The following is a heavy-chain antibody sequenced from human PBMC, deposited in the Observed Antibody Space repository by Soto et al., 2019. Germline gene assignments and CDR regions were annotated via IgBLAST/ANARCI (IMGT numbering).Heavy chain of an antibody. Sequence: ASVKVSCKASGYTFTSHYMHWVRQAPGQGLEWMGVIHPSGGSTSYAQKFQGRVTMTRDTSTSIVYMELSSLTSEDTAVYYCARVSDRFDYWGQGTLVTVSS. V-gene: IGHV1-46*01. CDR3: ARVSDRFDY. CDR1: GYTFTSHY. D-gene: IGHD3-10*01. CDR2: IHPSGGST. J-gene: IGHJ4*02.